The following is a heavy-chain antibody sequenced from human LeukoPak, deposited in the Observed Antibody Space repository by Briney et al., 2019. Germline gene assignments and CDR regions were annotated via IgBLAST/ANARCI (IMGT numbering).Heavy chain of an antibody. V-gene: IGHV3-21*04. Sequence: GGSLRLSCAASGFPVSINHMNWVRQAPGKGLEWVSSISSSSSSYIYYADSVKGRFTISRDNAKNSLYLQMNSLRAEDTAVYYCAKIISAAGLGAWGQGTLVTVSS. CDR2: ISSSSSSYI. D-gene: IGHD6-13*01. CDR3: AKIISAAGLGA. J-gene: IGHJ5*02. CDR1: GFPVSINH.